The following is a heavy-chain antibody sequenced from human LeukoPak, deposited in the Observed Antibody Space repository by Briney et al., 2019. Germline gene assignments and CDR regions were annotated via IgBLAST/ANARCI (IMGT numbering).Heavy chain of an antibody. Sequence: ASVKVSCKASGDTFTAHYIHWVRQAPGQGLEWMGWINPNTGGTDYAQKFQGRVTLTRDTSISTAYMELSRLRSDDTAVYYCARDSPNGIAAAGPFDYWGQGTLVTVSS. J-gene: IGHJ4*02. CDR2: INPNTGGT. CDR3: ARDSPNGIAAAGPFDY. D-gene: IGHD6-13*01. CDR1: GDTFTAHY. V-gene: IGHV1-2*02.